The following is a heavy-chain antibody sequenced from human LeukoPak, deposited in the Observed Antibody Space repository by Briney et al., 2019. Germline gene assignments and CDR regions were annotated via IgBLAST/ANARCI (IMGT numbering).Heavy chain of an antibody. J-gene: IGHJ3*02. V-gene: IGHV3-33*01. CDR2: LWYDGSNK. CDR1: GFTFSSYG. D-gene: IGHD2-21*02. Sequence: RGSLRLSCAASGFTFSSYGMHWVRQAPGKGLEWVAVLWYDGSNKYYADSVKGRFTISRDNSKNTLYLQMNSLRAEDTAVYYCARTYCGGDCLHAFDIWGQGTMVTVSS. CDR3: ARTYCGGDCLHAFDI.